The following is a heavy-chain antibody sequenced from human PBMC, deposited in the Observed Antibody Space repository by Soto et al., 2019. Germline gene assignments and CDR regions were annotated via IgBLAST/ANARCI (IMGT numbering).Heavy chain of an antibody. D-gene: IGHD2-2*01. CDR3: ARERYQVISDGMDV. CDR2: INPETGGT. CDR1: GYTFTGYY. Sequence: GASMKVSCQASGYTFTGYYVHWVGEAPGQGLEWMGWINPETGGTSYAQKFQGRVTLSRDTSINTAYLELSRLRFDDAAVYFCARERYQVISDGMDVWGQGTTVTVSS. J-gene: IGHJ6*02. V-gene: IGHV1-2*02.